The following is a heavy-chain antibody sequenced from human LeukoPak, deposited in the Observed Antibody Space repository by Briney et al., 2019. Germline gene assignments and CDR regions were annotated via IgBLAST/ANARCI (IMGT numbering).Heavy chain of an antibody. CDR1: GGTFSSYG. CDR3: ARDHPRWFGSNDVDY. D-gene: IGHD3-10*01. Sequence: ASVKVSYKASGGTFSSYGISWVRQAPGQGLEWMGWISAYNGNTNYAQKLQGRVTMTTDTSTSTAYMELRSLRSDDTAVYYCARDHPRWFGSNDVDYWGQGTLVTVSS. CDR2: ISAYNGNT. V-gene: IGHV1-18*01. J-gene: IGHJ4*02.